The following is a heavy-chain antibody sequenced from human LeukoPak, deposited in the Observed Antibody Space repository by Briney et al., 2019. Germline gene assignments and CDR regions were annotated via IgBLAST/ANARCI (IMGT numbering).Heavy chain of an antibody. CDR1: GITLSNYG. CDR3: AKRGVVIRVILVGFHKEAYYFES. D-gene: IGHD3/OR15-3a*01. Sequence: GGSLRLTCAVSGITLSNYGMSWVRQAPGKGLEWVAGISDSGGSTKYADSVKGRFTISRDNPKNTLYLQMNSLRAEDAAVYFCAKRGVVIRVILVGFHKEAYYFESWGQGALVTVSS. V-gene: IGHV3-23*01. CDR2: ISDSGGST. J-gene: IGHJ4*02.